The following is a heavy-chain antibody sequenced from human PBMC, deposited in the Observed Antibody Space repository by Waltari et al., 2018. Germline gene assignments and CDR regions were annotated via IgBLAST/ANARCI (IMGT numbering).Heavy chain of an antibody. J-gene: IGHJ6*02. CDR1: GGSINTYY. V-gene: IGHV4-59*01. CDR3: ARALYSNYYRGYGMDV. D-gene: IGHD4-4*01. Sequence: QVQLQESGPGMVKASETLSLTCTVSGGSINTYYWRWIRQPPGKGLEWIGFIYYSGSTNYNPSLKSRVTISIDTSKNQFSLKVSSVTAADTAVYYCARALYSNYYRGYGMDVWGQGTTVTVSS. CDR2: IYYSGST.